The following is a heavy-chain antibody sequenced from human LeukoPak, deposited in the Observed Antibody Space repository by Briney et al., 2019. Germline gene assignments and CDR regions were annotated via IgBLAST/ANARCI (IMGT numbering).Heavy chain of an antibody. J-gene: IGHJ3*02. CDR2: IRYDGSNK. V-gene: IGHV3-30*02. D-gene: IGHD1-26*01. CDR1: GFIFNTYV. Sequence: PGGSLRLSCAASGFIFNTYVMHWVRQAPGKGLEWLAFIRYDGSNKNYADSVKGRFTISRDNTKNSLYLQMNSLRAEDTAVYYCAKDRGNSGSYLNDAFDIWGQGTLVTVSS. CDR3: AKDRGNSGSYLNDAFDI.